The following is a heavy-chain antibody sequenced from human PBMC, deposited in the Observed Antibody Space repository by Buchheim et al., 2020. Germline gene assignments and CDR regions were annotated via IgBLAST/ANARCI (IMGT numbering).Heavy chain of an antibody. D-gene: IGHD4-17*01. CDR1: GFTFSRYG. CDR2: ISSDGSNK. Sequence: VQLVESGGGLVQPGGSLRLSCAASGFTFSRYGMHWVRQAPGKGLEWVALISSDGSNKYYADSVKGRFTISRDNSKNTLYLQMNSLRAEDTAVYYCAKDYSSVTTVWYFDLWGRGTL. J-gene: IGHJ2*01. CDR3: AKDYSSVTTVWYFDL. V-gene: IGHV3-30*18.